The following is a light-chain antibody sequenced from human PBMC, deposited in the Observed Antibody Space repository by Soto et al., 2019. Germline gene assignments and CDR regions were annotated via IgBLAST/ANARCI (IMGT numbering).Light chain of an antibody. V-gene: IGKV3-20*01. J-gene: IGKJ5*01. CDR2: DAS. CDR1: QSVSSSY. Sequence: EIVLTQSPATLSLSPGERATLSCRASQSVSSSYLAWYQQKPGQAPRLLIYDASNRATGIPDRFSGSGSGTDFTLSISRLEVEDFAVYHCQQYGNAPITFGQGTRLEI. CDR3: QQYGNAPIT.